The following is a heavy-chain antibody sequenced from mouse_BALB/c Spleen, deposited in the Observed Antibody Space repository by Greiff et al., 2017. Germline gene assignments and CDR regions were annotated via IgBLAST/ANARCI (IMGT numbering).Heavy chain of an antibody. CDR3: TTAYYRDDDYAMDY. Sequence: EVQLQQSGTVLARPGASVKMSCTASGYSFPSYWLHWVKQRPGQGLDWIGAIYPGNSDTSYNQKFKGKAKLTADTAASTAYMELSSLTNEASAVYYCTTAYYRDDDYAMDYWGQGTSVTVAS. J-gene: IGHJ4*01. V-gene: IGHV1-5*01. CDR1: GYSFPSYW. D-gene: IGHD2-14*01. CDR2: IYPGNSDT.